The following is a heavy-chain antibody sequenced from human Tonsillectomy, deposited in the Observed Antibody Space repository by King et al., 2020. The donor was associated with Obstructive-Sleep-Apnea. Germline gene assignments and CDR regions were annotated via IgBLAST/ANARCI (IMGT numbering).Heavy chain of an antibody. V-gene: IGHV4-59*02. CDR2: IYYSGST. CDR1: GGAVSTYY. D-gene: IGHD2-15*01. Sequence: QLQESGPGLVKPSEILSLTCTVSGGAVSTYYWSWIRQPPGKGLEWIGYIYYSGSTNYNRSLKSRVTISLDTPNNQVSLKLSSVTAADTAVYYCARVDGSGGSCYRGYGGQGPLAPVS. J-gene: IGHJ4*02. CDR3: ARVDGSGGSCYRGY.